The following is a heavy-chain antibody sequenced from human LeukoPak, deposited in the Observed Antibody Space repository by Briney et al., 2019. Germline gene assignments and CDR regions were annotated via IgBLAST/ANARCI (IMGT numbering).Heavy chain of an antibody. V-gene: IGHV4-34*01. Sequence: PSETLSLTCAVYGGSFSGYYWSWIRQPPGKGLEWIGEINHSGSTNYNPSLKGRVTISVDTSKNQFSLKLSSVTAADTAVYYCASALSSGRAAFDIWGQGTMVTVSS. CDR2: INHSGST. CDR1: GGSFSGYY. J-gene: IGHJ3*02. D-gene: IGHD6-25*01. CDR3: ASALSSGRAAFDI.